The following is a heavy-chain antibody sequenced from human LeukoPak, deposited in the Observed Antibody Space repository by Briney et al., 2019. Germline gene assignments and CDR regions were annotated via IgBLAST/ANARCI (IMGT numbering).Heavy chain of an antibody. V-gene: IGHV3-30*03. CDR3: AGGLPYFDY. CDR2: ISYDGSNK. J-gene: IGHJ4*02. CDR1: GFTFSSYW. Sequence: PGGSLRLSCAASGFTFSSYWMSWARQAPGKGLEWVAVISYDGSNKYYADSVKGRFTISRDNSKNTLYLQMNSLRAEDTAVYYCAGGLPYFDYWGQGTLVTVSS. D-gene: IGHD2-21*02.